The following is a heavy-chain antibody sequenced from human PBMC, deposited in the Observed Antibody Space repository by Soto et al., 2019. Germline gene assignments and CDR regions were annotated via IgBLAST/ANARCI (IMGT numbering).Heavy chain of an antibody. Sequence: EVQLVESGGGLVQLGGSLRLSCAASGFTFSSYEMNWVRQAPGKGLEWVSYISSSGSTIYYADSVKGRFTISRDNAKNSLYLQMNSLRAEDTAVYYCASRRGDWNYELAIDYRGQGTLVTVSS. D-gene: IGHD1-7*01. CDR3: ASRRGDWNYELAIDY. J-gene: IGHJ4*02. CDR2: ISSSGSTI. V-gene: IGHV3-48*03. CDR1: GFTFSSYE.